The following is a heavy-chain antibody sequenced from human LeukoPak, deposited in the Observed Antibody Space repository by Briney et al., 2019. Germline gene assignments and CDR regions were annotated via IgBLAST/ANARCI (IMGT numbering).Heavy chain of an antibody. CDR1: GYTFTGHH. J-gene: IGHJ4*02. D-gene: IGHD3-10*01. CDR2: INPDSGGS. V-gene: IGHV1-2*02. CDR3: ARGILYSDNRWFGEDY. Sequence: ASVKVSCKASGYTFTGHHIHWVRQAPGQGLQWMGWINPDSGGSNSAQNFQGRVTMTRDTSITTAYLEVSGLLSDDTAVYYCARGILYSDNRWFGEDYWGQGTLVTVSS.